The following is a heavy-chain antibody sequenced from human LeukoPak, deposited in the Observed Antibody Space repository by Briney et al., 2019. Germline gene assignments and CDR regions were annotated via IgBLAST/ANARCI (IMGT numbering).Heavy chain of an antibody. CDR2: ISYDGSNK. J-gene: IGHJ6*04. Sequence: PGASLRLSCAASGFTFSSYGMHWVRQAPGKGLEWVAVISYDGSNKYYADSVKGRFTISRDNSKNTLYLQMNSLRAEDTAVYYCAKGMVRGPYYYYGMDVWGKGTTVTVSS. CDR3: AKGMVRGPYYYYGMDV. V-gene: IGHV3-30*18. CDR1: GFTFSSYG. D-gene: IGHD3-10*01.